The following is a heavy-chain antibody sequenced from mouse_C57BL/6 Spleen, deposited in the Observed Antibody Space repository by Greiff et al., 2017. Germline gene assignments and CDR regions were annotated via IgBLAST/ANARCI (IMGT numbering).Heavy chain of an antibody. J-gene: IGHJ3*01. CDR1: GYTFTDYE. D-gene: IGHD2-4*01. Sequence: QVQLQQSGAELVRPGASVTLSCKASGYTFTDYEMHWVKQTPVHGLEWIGAIDPETGGTAYNQKFKGKAILTADKSSSTAYMELRSLTSEDSAVYYWTRKSDYDTWFAYWGQGTLVTVSA. V-gene: IGHV1-15*01. CDR2: IDPETGGT. CDR3: TRKSDYDTWFAY.